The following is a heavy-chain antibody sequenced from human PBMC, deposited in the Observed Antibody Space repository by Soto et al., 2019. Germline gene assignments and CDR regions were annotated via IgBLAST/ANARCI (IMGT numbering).Heavy chain of an antibody. V-gene: IGHV4-39*01. CDR3: VDSYFHYYFAMDV. CDR2: IYYSGNT. D-gene: IGHD3-10*01. CDR1: GGSISSNRYY. Sequence: SETLSLTCTVSGGSISSNRYYWGWIRQRPGKGLEWIGSIYYSGNTYYNPTLKSRVTISVDTSKNQFSLRLTSVTAADTAVYFCVDSYFHYYFAMDVWGQGTTVTVSS. J-gene: IGHJ6*02.